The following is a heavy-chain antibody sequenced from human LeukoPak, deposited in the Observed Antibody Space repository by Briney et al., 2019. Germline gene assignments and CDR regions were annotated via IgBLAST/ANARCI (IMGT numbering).Heavy chain of an antibody. Sequence: SVKVSYRASGGTFSSYAISGVRQAPGQGREGRGGIIPIFGTGNYTQKLEGRVTINGDEDTNRAYMEVRSLRSQHTAVYYCAGVGYSSSFPGLGDYYYYYGMDVWGKGTPVTVSS. V-gene: IGHV1-69*01. D-gene: IGHD6-19*01. CDR3: AGVGYSSSFPGLGDYYYYYGMDV. CDR2: IIPIFGTG. J-gene: IGHJ6*04. CDR1: GGTFSSYA.